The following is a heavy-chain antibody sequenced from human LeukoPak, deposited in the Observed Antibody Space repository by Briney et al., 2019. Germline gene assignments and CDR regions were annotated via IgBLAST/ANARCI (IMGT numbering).Heavy chain of an antibody. D-gene: IGHD2-2*02. Sequence: PGGSLRLSCAASGFTFSDYYMSWIRQAPGKGLEWVSYISSSGSTIYYADSVKGRFTISRDNAKNSLYLQMNSLRAEDTAVYYCARKPPRVVPAAIGGSPARDYYYYGMDVWGQGTTVTVSS. CDR3: ARKPPRVVPAAIGGSPARDYYYYGMDV. J-gene: IGHJ6*02. CDR1: GFTFSDYY. V-gene: IGHV3-11*01. CDR2: ISSSGSTI.